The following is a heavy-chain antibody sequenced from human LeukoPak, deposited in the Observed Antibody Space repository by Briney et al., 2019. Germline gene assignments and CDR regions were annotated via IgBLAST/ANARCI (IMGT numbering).Heavy chain of an antibody. CDR3: ARGYFDWFLDN. CDR2: IYYSGST. V-gene: IGHV4-59*01. CDR1: GGSISSYY. J-gene: IGHJ4*02. D-gene: IGHD3-9*01. Sequence: SETLFLTCTVSGGSISSYYWSWIRQPLGKGLEWIGHIYYSGSTNYNPSLKSRVTISVDMSKNQVSLNLKYVTAADTAVYYCARGYFDWFLDNWGRGTLVTVSS.